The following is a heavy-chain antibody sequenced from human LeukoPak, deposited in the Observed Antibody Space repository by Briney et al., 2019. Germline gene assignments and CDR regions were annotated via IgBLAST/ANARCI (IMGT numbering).Heavy chain of an antibody. CDR3: TRAVAGHPD. D-gene: IGHD6-19*01. V-gene: IGHV4-34*01. J-gene: IGHJ4*02. CDR2: INHSGYT. CDR1: GVPFSNYY. Sequence: SETLSLICAVSGVPFSNYYWSWVRQSPRQGLEWIGEINHSGYTNYNPSLKSRVTMSIDTSKNQFSLILTSVTVADAGVYYCTRAVAGHPDWGQGTLVTVSS.